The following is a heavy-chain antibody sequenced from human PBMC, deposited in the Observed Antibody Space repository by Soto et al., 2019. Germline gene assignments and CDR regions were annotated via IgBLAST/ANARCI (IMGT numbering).Heavy chain of an antibody. D-gene: IGHD6-25*01. CDR2: ISYDGSNK. CDR3: AKDIGSSGWDWSATLDY. J-gene: IGHJ4*02. V-gene: IGHV3-30*18. CDR1: GFTFSSYG. Sequence: QVQLVESGGGVVQPGRSLRLSCAASGFTFSSYGIHWVRQAPGKGLEWAAVISYDGSNKYYADSVKGRFTISRDNSKNTLYLQMNSLRAEDTAVHYCAKDIGSSGWDWSATLDYWGQRTLVTVSS.